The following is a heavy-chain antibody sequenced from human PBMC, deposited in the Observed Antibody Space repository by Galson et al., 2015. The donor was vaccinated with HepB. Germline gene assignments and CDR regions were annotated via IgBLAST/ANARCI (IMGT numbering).Heavy chain of an antibody. J-gene: IGHJ4*02. CDR1: GFTFSSYS. Sequence: SLRLSCAASGFTFSSYSMNWVRQAPGKGLEWVSYISSSSSTIYYADSVKGRFTISRDNAKNSLYLQMNSLRDEDTAVYYCAREPDPFWSGYYHDFDYWGQGTLVTVSS. V-gene: IGHV3-48*02. CDR3: AREPDPFWSGYYHDFDY. D-gene: IGHD3-3*01. CDR2: ISSSSSTI.